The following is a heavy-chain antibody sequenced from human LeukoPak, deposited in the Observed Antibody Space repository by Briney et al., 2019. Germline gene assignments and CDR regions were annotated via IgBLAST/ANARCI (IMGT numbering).Heavy chain of an antibody. CDR2: MEPNSGNT. Sequence: GASEKLSCTASVYTFSSYDVYWGRQAPGQGLGWVGCMEPNSGNTGYAQKFQGRVTMTRNTSIGTAYMELSSLRSEDTAVYYCVRVGSSGWYSSYYGMDVWGQGTTVTVSS. CDR3: VRVGSSGWYSSYYGMDV. D-gene: IGHD6-19*01. CDR1: VYTFSSYD. V-gene: IGHV1-8*01. J-gene: IGHJ6*02.